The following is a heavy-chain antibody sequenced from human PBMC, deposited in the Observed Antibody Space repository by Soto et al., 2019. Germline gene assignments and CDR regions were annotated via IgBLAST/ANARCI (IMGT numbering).Heavy chain of an antibody. V-gene: IGHV1-18*01. CDR2: ISAYNGNT. CDR1: GYTFTSYG. D-gene: IGHD1-1*01. CDR3: ARTPPLEPVQFDY. Sequence: QVQLVQSGAEVKKPGASVKVSCKASGYTFTSYGISWVRQAPGQGLEWMGWISAYNGNTNYAQKLQGRVTMTTDTSTSTASMQPRSLRSDDTAVYYCARTPPLEPVQFDYWGQGTLVTVSS. J-gene: IGHJ4*02.